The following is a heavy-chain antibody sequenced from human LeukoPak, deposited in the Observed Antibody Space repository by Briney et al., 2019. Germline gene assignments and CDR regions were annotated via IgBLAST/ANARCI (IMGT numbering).Heavy chain of an antibody. D-gene: IGHD6-25*01. J-gene: IGHJ4*02. CDR3: ANGRLLNFFDY. CDR1: GFTFSSYA. CDR2: ISGSGGST. Sequence: GGSLGLSCAASGFTFSSYAMSWVRQAPGKGLEWVSAISGSGGSTYYADSVKGRFTISRDNSKNTLYLQMNSLRAEDTAVYYCANGRLLNFFDYWGQGTLVTVSS. V-gene: IGHV3-23*01.